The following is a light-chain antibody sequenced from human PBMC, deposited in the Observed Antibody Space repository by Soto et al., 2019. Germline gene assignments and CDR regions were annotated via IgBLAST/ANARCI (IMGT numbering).Light chain of an antibody. Sequence: DIQMTQSPSTLSASVGDRVTITCRASQSISAWLAWYQQKPGKAPKLLIYKASSLESGVPSRFSGSGSGTEFTLTISSLQPDDFATSYCQQYNSDSRTFGQGTKVEIK. CDR1: QSISAW. V-gene: IGKV1-5*03. J-gene: IGKJ1*01. CDR3: QQYNSDSRT. CDR2: KAS.